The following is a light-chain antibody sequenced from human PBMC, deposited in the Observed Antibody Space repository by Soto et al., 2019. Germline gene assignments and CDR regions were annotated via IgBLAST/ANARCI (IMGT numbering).Light chain of an antibody. CDR3: QSYDSSLSGSRV. CDR1: SSNIGAGYD. J-gene: IGLJ1*01. Sequence: QAVVTQPPSVSGAPGQRVTISCTGSSSNIGAGYDVHWYQQLPGTAPKLLIYGNSNRPSGVPDRFSGSKSGTSASLAITGLQAEEEADYYCQSYDSSLSGSRVFGTGTKVTVL. V-gene: IGLV1-40*01. CDR2: GNS.